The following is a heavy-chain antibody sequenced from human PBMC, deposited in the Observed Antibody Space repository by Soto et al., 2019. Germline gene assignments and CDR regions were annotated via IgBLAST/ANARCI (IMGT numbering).Heavy chain of an antibody. CDR1: GFTFSNSW. J-gene: IGHJ4*02. V-gene: IGHV3-15*01. Sequence: GESLRNSCAASGFTFSNSWMSLVLQAPGKGLEWVGRIKSKTDGGTTDYAAPVKGRFTISRDDSKNTLYLQMNSLKTEDTAVYYCTTDLPSYYDILTGSLSPFDYWGQGTLVTVSS. CDR3: TTDLPSYYDILTGSLSPFDY. D-gene: IGHD3-9*01. CDR2: IKSKTDGGTT.